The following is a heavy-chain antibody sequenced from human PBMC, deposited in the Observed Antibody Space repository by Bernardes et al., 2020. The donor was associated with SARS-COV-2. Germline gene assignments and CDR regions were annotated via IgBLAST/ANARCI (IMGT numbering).Heavy chain of an antibody. CDR1: GFSVGDYW. Sequence: GGSLRLSCAASGFSVGDYWMHWVRQAPGKGLVWVSRINEDGRTINYADSVKGRFTISRDIAKNTLYLQMNTLRVEDTAVYYCVNDFGGPSDYWGQGNLVTVSS. CDR3: VNDFGGPSDY. CDR2: INEDGRTI. D-gene: IGHD3-16*01. J-gene: IGHJ4*02. V-gene: IGHV3-74*01.